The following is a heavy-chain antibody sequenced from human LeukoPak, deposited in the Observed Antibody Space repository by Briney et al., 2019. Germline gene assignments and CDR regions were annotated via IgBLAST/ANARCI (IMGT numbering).Heavy chain of an antibody. Sequence: AGGSLRLSCAASGFSVSNNYMNWVRQASGKGLEWVSVMHSDGRTFYADSVKGRFIISRDKSKNMFYLQMDSLRAEDTAVYYCARDPDDRSGLDAFETWGQGTKVTVS. CDR3: ARDPDDRSGLDAFET. V-gene: IGHV3-53*01. D-gene: IGHD3-22*01. CDR2: MHSDGRT. J-gene: IGHJ3*02. CDR1: GFSVSNNY.